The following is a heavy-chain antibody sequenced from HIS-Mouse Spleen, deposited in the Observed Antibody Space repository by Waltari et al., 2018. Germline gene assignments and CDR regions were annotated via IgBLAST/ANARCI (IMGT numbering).Heavy chain of an antibody. CDR1: GGSFSGYY. Sequence: QVQLQQWGAGLLKPSETLSLTCAVYGGSFSGYYWSGMRRPPGKGLEWIGEIKHSGRTNYNPSLNSRLTISVETSKNQVSRKLSSVTAADTAVYFCARGITDYDVWSGWWWFDPWGQGTLVTVSS. CDR2: IKHSGRT. CDR3: ARGITDYDVWSGWWWFDP. V-gene: IGHV4-34*01. J-gene: IGHJ5*02. D-gene: IGHD3-3*01.